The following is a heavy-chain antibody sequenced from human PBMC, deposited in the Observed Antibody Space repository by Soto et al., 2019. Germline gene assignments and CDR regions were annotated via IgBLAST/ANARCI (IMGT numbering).Heavy chain of an antibody. CDR3: ARGSLTGYPAHFDY. J-gene: IGHJ4*02. CDR2: IYYSGST. CDR1: GGSISSGIYY. D-gene: IGHD3-9*01. Sequence: SETLSLTCTVSGGSISSGIYYWSWIRQNPGKGPEWIGHIYYSGSTYYNPSLKSRVSISVDTSKNQFSLKLTSVTAADTAVYYCARGSLTGYPAHFDYWGQGTLVTVSS. V-gene: IGHV4-31*03.